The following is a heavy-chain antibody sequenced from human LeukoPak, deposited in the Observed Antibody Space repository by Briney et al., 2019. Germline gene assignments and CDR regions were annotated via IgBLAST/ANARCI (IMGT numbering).Heavy chain of an antibody. Sequence: GRSLRLSCAASGFTFSSYAMHWVRQAPGKGLEWVAVISYDGSNKYYADSVKGRFTISRDNSKNTLYLQMNSLRAEDTAVYYCARVSRGAEFCSGGSCYHFFDIWGQGKMVTVFS. V-gene: IGHV3-30*04. CDR2: ISYDGSNK. CDR1: GFTFSSYA. D-gene: IGHD2-15*01. J-gene: IGHJ3*02. CDR3: ARVSRGAEFCSGGSCYHFFDI.